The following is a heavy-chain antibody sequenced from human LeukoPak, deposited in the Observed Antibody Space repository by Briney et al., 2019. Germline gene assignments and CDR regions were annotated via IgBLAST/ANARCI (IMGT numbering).Heavy chain of an antibody. J-gene: IGHJ4*02. D-gene: IGHD5-18*01. Sequence: PSETLSLTCTVSGGSISSYYWSWIRQPPGKGLEWIGYIYYSGSTNYNPSLKSRVTISVDTSKNQFSLKLSSVTAADTAVYYCAREAGGYSYGDLDYWGQGTLVAVSS. CDR2: IYYSGST. V-gene: IGHV4-59*01. CDR3: AREAGGYSYGDLDY. CDR1: GGSISSYY.